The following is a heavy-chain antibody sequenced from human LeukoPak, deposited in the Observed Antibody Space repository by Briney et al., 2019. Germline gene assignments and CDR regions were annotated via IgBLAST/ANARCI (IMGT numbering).Heavy chain of an antibody. Sequence: ASVKVSCKVSGHTLSELSVHWVRQAPGKGLEWMGGYDPEDGETKFAQKFQGRVTMTEDTSTNTAYLELSSLRSDDTAIYYCSTDHIGHHFQYWGQGTLVIVSS. CDR1: GHTLSELS. V-gene: IGHV1-24*01. CDR2: YDPEDGET. CDR3: STDHIGHHFQY. J-gene: IGHJ4*02.